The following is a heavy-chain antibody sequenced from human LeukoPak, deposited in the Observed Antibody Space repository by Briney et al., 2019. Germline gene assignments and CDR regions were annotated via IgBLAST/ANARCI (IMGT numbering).Heavy chain of an antibody. CDR3: ARSPSGSYYNTYVFFDY. D-gene: IGHD3-10*01. CDR2: IDPSDSYT. Sequence: GESLKTSCKGSGYSFTSYWISWVRQMPGKGLEWMGRIDPSDSYTNYSPSFQGHVTISADKSISTAYLQWSSLKASDTAMYYCARSPSGSYYNTYVFFDYWGQGTLVTVSS. J-gene: IGHJ4*02. CDR1: GYSFTSYW. V-gene: IGHV5-10-1*01.